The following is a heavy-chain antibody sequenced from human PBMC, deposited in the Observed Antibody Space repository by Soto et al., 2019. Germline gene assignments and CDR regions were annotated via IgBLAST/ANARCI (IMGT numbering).Heavy chain of an antibody. Sequence: ASVKVSCKASGYTFTSYGISWVRQAPGQGLEWMGWISAYNGNTNYAQKLQGRVTMTTDTSTSTAYMELRSLRSDDTAVYYCARDRGSSSWYSPGSWYYGMDAWGQGTTVTDSS. CDR1: GYTFTSYG. D-gene: IGHD6-13*01. V-gene: IGHV1-18*04. J-gene: IGHJ6*02. CDR3: ARDRGSSSWYSPGSWYYGMDA. CDR2: ISAYNGNT.